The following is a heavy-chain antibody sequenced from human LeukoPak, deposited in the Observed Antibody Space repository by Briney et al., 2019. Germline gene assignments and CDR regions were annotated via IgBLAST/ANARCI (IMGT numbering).Heavy chain of an antibody. V-gene: IGHV4-59*08. Sequence: PSETLSLTCTVSGASISCYYWIWSRQPPGKRLEWNAYIYYSGSTNYNPSLKSRVTISVDTSKNQFSLKLSSVTAADTAVYYCARHVDSSGPNFDYWGQGTLVTVSS. CDR1: GASISCYY. J-gene: IGHJ4*02. CDR2: IYYSGST. D-gene: IGHD3-22*01. CDR3: ARHVDSSGPNFDY.